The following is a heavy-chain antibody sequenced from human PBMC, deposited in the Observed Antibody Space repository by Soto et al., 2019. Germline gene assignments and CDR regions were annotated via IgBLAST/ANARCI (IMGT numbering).Heavy chain of an antibody. CDR1: GFKFSSYG. V-gene: IGHV3-48*01. Sequence: WGSLRLSSAASGFKFSSYGMNWVRKEQGKGEEWVSYISSSSSTKYYADSVKGRFTISRDNAKNSLYLQMNSLRAEDTAVYFCARGFDLQYGLDVWGQGTTVTVSS. D-gene: IGHD3-10*01. CDR3: ARGFDLQYGLDV. J-gene: IGHJ6*02. CDR2: ISSSSSTK.